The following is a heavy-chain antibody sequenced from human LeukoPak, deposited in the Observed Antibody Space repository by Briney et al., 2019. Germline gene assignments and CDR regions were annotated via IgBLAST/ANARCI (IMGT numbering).Heavy chain of an antibody. CDR2: IYYSGST. V-gene: IGHV4-39*07. J-gene: IGHJ5*02. D-gene: IGHD2-15*01. CDR3: ARVVDCSGGSCYSGWFDP. Sequence: SETLSLTCTVSGGSISSSSYYWGWIRQPPGKGLEWIGSIYYSGSTYYNPSLKSRVTISVDTSKNQFSLKLSSVTAADTAVYCCARVVDCSGGSCYSGWFDPWGQGTLVTVSS. CDR1: GGSISSSSYY.